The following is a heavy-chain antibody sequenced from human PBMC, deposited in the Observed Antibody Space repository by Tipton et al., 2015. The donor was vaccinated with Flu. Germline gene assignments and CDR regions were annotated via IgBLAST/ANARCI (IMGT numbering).Heavy chain of an antibody. J-gene: IGHJ6*02. CDR2: ISGSGGST. Sequence: CAASGFTFSSYAMSWVRQAPGKGLEWVSAISGSGGSTYYADSVKGRFTISRDNSKNTLYLQMNSLRAEDTAVYYCAKRLVVPAAIFRNYYYGMDVWGQGTTVTVSS. D-gene: IGHD2-2*01. CDR1: GFTFSSYA. CDR3: AKRLVVPAAIFRNYYYGMDV. V-gene: IGHV3-23*01.